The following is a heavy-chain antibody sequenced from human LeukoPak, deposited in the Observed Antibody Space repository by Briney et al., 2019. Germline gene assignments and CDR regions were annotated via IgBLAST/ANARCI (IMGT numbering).Heavy chain of an antibody. V-gene: IGHV4-31*03. Sequence: SETLSLTCTVSGGSISSGGYYWSWIRQHPGKGLEWIGYIYYSGSTYYNPSLKSRVTISVDTSKNQFSLKLSSVTAADTAVYYCARFTYCNNGVCQYYYDSSGYYYYFDYWGQGTLVTVSS. CDR1: GGSISSGGYY. D-gene: IGHD3-22*01. CDR2: IYYSGST. J-gene: IGHJ4*02. CDR3: ARFTYCNNGVCQYYYDSSGYYYYFDY.